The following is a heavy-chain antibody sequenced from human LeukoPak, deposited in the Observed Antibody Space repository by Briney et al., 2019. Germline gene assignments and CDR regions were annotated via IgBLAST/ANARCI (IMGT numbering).Heavy chain of an antibody. J-gene: IGHJ3*02. CDR1: GGTFSSYA. V-gene: IGHV1-69*04. Sequence: SVKVSCKASGGTFSSYAISWVRQAPGQGLEWMGRIIPILGIANYAQKFQGRVTITADKSTSTAYMELSSLRSEDTAVYYCARGGECRTGDAFDIWGQGTMVTVSS. CDR3: ARGGECRTGDAFDI. CDR2: IIPILGIA. D-gene: IGHD3-16*01.